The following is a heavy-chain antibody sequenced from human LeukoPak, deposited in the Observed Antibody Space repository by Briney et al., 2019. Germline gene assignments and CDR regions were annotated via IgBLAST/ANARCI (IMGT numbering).Heavy chain of an antibody. CDR2: IYTSGST. J-gene: IGHJ4*02. V-gene: IGHV4-4*07. D-gene: IGHD3-3*01. CDR1: GDSISSDY. Sequence: LETLSLTCTVSGDSISSDYCSWIPQPAGKGLKWIGRIYTSGSTNYNPSLKSRVTISVDKSKNQFSLKLSSVTAADTAVYDCARDPGNFWSGLDYWGQGTLVTVSS. CDR3: ARDPGNFWSGLDY.